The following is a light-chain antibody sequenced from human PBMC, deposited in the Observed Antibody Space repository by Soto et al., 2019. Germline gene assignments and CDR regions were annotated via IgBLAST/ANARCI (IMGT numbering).Light chain of an antibody. CDR1: QSISSW. J-gene: IGKJ5*01. CDR3: QQYGSSIT. Sequence: DIQMTQSPSTLSASVGDRVTITCRASQSISSWLAWYQQKPGKAPKLLIYKASTLKSGVPSRFSGSGSGTEFTLTISRLEPEDFAVFYCQQYGSSITFGQGTRLEIK. V-gene: IGKV1-5*03. CDR2: KAS.